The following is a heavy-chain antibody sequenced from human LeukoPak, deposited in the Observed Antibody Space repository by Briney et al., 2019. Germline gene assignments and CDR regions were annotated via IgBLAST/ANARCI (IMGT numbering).Heavy chain of an antibody. Sequence: GASVNVSCKASVYTFTGYYMHWVRQAPGQGLEWMGWIDPNSGGTNYTQKLQGRVTMTRDTSISTAYMELRRLRSDDTVVYYCARELYYYDSSGYYPLDYWGQGTLVSVSS. V-gene: IGHV1-2*02. CDR3: ARELYYYDSSGYYPLDY. D-gene: IGHD3-22*01. J-gene: IGHJ4*02. CDR2: IDPNSGGT. CDR1: VYTFTGYY.